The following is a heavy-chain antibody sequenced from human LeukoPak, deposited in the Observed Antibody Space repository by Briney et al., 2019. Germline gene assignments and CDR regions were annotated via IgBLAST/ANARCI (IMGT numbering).Heavy chain of an antibody. CDR1: GFTFSSYW. CDR2: INSDGSST. D-gene: IGHD1-26*01. J-gene: IGHJ5*02. V-gene: IGHV3-74*01. CDR3: ARGRAVGSNWFDP. Sequence: QSGGSLRLSCAASGFTFSSYWMHWVRHAPGKGLVWVSRINSDGSSTSYADSVKGRFTISRDNAKSTLYLQMNSLRAEDTAVYYCARGRAVGSNWFDPWGQGTLVTVSS.